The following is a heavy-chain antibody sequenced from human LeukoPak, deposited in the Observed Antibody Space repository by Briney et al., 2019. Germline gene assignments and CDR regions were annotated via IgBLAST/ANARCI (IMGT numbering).Heavy chain of an antibody. J-gene: IGHJ4*02. V-gene: IGHV3-74*01. D-gene: IGHD2-21*01. CDR3: AGVEGGGDYSKFDY. CDR1: GFTFSRYW. Sequence: SGGSLRLSCAASGFTFSRYWMHWVRQAPGKGLVWVSRINEDGSDTTYADSVKGRFTISRDNAKNTLFLKMNSLRAEDTAVYYCAGVEGGGDYSKFDYWGQGTLVTVSS. CDR2: INEDGSDT.